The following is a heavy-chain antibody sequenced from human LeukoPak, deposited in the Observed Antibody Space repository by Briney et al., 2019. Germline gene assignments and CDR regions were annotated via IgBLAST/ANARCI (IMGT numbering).Heavy chain of an antibody. D-gene: IGHD3-10*01. J-gene: IGHJ6*02. V-gene: IGHV4-59*08. CDR3: ARRKAEKPYYGMDV. CDR1: GGSISTYY. Sequence: SETLSLTCTVSGGSISTYYWTWIRQSPGKGLEWIGYVYYSGNTNYNPSLKSRVTISLDTSKNRFSLRLSSVTAADTAVYYCARRKAEKPYYGMDVWGQGTTVTVSS. CDR2: VYYSGNT.